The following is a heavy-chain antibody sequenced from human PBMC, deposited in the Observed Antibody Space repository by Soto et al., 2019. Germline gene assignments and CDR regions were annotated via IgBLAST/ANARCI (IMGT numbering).Heavy chain of an antibody. CDR1: GFTFSSYA. J-gene: IGHJ6*02. D-gene: IGHD3-3*01. CDR3: ARDFDFWSGGPPRPGMDL. Sequence: HPGGSLRLSCAASGFTFSSYAMHWVRQAPGKGLGWGAVISYDGSNKYYADSVKGGFTISRDNAKNTLYLQMNSLRAEDTAVYYCARDFDFWSGGPPRPGMDLWGQGTTAPASS. CDR2: ISYDGSNK. V-gene: IGHV3-30-3*01.